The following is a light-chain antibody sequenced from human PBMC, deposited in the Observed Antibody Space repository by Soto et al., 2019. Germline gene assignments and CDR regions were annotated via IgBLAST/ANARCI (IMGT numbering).Light chain of an antibody. J-gene: IGKJ1*01. Sequence: EIVLTQSPGTLSLSPGERATLFCRASQSVNSDYLAWYQQKPGQAPRLLVYGASSRATGIPDRFSGSGSGTDFSLTISRLEPEDFAVYYCQQFLTSPRTFGQGTKGDIK. CDR2: GAS. CDR1: QSVNSDY. CDR3: QQFLTSPRT. V-gene: IGKV3-20*01.